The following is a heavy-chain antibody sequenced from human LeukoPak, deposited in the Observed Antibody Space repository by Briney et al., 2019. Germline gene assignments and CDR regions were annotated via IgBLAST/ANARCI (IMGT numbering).Heavy chain of an antibody. CDR3: ARAQGVIAASGGDP. CDR1: GYTFITYE. CDR2: MNPNSGNT. V-gene: IGHV1-8*01. J-gene: IGHJ5*02. Sequence: ASVKVSCKASGYTFITYEINWVRQATGQGLEWMGWMNPNSGNTGYTQKFQGRVTMTRNTSISTAYTELSSLRSEDTAVYYCARAQGVIAASGGDPWGQGTLVTVSS. D-gene: IGHD6-6*01.